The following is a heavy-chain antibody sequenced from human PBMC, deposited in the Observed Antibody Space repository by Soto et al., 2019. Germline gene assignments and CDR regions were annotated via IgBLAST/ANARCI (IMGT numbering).Heavy chain of an antibody. J-gene: IGHJ5*02. CDR1: GYTFTSYY. Sequence: ASVKVSCKASGYTFTSYYMHWVRQAPGQGLGWMGIINPSGGSTSYAQKFQGRVTMTRDTSTSTVYMELSSLRSEDTAVYYCARDQGVGYNPGSCFDPWGQGTLVTVSS. V-gene: IGHV1-46*01. CDR2: INPSGGST. CDR3: ARDQGVGYNPGSCFDP. D-gene: IGHD3-10*01.